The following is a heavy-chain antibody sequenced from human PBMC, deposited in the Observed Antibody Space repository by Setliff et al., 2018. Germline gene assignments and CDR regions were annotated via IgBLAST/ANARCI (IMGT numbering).Heavy chain of an antibody. CDR1: GYTFISYG. Sequence: ASVKVSCKASGYTFISYGISWVRQAPGQGLEWMGWISAYNGNTNYAQKLQGRVTMTRNTSISTAYMELSSLRSEDTAVYYCARGGGHNWDVFDIWGQGTMVTVPS. V-gene: IGHV1-18*01. D-gene: IGHD1-20*01. CDR3: ARGGGHNWDVFDI. J-gene: IGHJ3*02. CDR2: ISAYNGNT.